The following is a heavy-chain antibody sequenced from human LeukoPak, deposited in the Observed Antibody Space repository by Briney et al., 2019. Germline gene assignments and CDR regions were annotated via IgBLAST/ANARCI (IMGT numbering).Heavy chain of an antibody. D-gene: IGHD6-6*01. Sequence: GRSLRLSCAASGFTFHDYAMHWVRQAPGKGLEWVSGISWNGGTIDYADSVKGRFTISRDNAKNSLYLQMNSLRPEDMALYYCAKGPTYSSSSLFDYWGQGILVAVSS. CDR3: AKGPTYSSSSLFDY. J-gene: IGHJ4*02. CDR1: GFTFHDYA. CDR2: ISWNGGTI. V-gene: IGHV3-9*03.